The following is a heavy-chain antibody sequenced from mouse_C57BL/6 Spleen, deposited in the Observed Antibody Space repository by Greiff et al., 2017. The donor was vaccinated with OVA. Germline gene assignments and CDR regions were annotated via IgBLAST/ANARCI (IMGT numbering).Heavy chain of an antibody. CDR3: AKKMEGSSYAMDY. CDR2: IWRGGST. Sequence: VKLMESGPGLVQPSQSLSITCTVSGFSLTSYGVHWVRQSPGKGLEWLGVIWRGGSTDYNAAFMSRLSITKDNSKSQVFFKMNSLQADDTAIYYCAKKMEGSSYAMDYWGQGTSVTVSS. V-gene: IGHV2-5*01. CDR1: GFSLTSYG. D-gene: IGHD1-1*01. J-gene: IGHJ4*01.